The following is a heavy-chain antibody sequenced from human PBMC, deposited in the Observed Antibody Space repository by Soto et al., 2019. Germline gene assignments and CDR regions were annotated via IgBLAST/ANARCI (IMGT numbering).Heavy chain of an antibody. Sequence: QVQLVQSGAEVKKPGASVKVSCKASGYTFTSYGISWVRQAPGQGLEWMGWISAYNGNTNYAQKLQARVTMTTDTSTSTAYMELRSLGSDDTAVDYCARGSSEIGGVIVMTDAFDIWGQGTMVTVSS. CDR3: ARGSSEIGGVIVMTDAFDI. CDR2: ISAYNGNT. V-gene: IGHV1-18*01. CDR1: GYTFTSYG. D-gene: IGHD3-16*02. J-gene: IGHJ3*02.